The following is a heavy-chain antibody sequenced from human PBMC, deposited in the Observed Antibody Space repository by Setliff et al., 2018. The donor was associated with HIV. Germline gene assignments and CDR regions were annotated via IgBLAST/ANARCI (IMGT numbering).Heavy chain of an antibody. CDR3: AQDPRPDYTGQYFFFAY. D-gene: IGHD2-2*02. CDR2: ICGSDGAT. Sequence: GESLKISCAASGIIFTKCGLSWVRQAPGKGLEWISGICGSDGATYYADSVKGRFTISRDSSKSTLYLQMNGLRAEDTAVYYCAQDPRPDYTGQYFFFAYWGQGALVTVSS. CDR1: GIIFTKCG. J-gene: IGHJ4*02. V-gene: IGHV3-23*01.